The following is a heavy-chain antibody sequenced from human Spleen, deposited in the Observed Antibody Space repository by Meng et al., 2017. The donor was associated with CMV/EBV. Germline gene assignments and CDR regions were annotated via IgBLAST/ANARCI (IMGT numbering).Heavy chain of an antibody. Sequence: AASGFTCGTLSMNWVGQAPGKGLEWVSSISASSNYISYADSVKGRFTTSRDNAKSSLYLQMNSLRGEDTAVYYCARSRAGWYSPFDYWGQGTLVTVSS. D-gene: IGHD6-19*01. V-gene: IGHV3-21*01. J-gene: IGHJ4*02. CDR3: ARSRAGWYSPFDY. CDR2: ISASSNYI. CDR1: GFTCGTLS.